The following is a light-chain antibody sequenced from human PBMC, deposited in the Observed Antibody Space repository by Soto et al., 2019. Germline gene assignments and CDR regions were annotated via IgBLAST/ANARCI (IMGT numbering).Light chain of an antibody. Sequence: QSALTQPASVSGSPGQSITISCTGTNSDIGGYNYVSWYQQHPGKAPKLMIYEVSNWPSGVSNRFSGSKSGNTASLTISGLQAEDEADYYCSSYTSSSTYVFGTGTKVTVL. CDR1: NSDIGGYNY. V-gene: IGLV2-14*01. CDR2: EVS. CDR3: SSYTSSSTYV. J-gene: IGLJ1*01.